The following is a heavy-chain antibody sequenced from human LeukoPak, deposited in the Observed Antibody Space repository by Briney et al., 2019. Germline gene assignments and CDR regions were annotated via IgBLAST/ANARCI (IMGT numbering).Heavy chain of an antibody. J-gene: IGHJ6*03. Sequence: GASVKVSCKASGYTFTSYDINWVRQATGQGLEWMGWMNPNSGNTGYAQKFQGRVTMTRNTSISTAYMELSSLRSEDTAVSYCARVFSEWQEPNYYYYMDVWGKGTTVTISS. CDR2: MNPNSGNT. CDR3: ARVFSEWQEPNYYYYMDV. V-gene: IGHV1-8*01. D-gene: IGHD3-3*01. CDR1: GYTFTSYD.